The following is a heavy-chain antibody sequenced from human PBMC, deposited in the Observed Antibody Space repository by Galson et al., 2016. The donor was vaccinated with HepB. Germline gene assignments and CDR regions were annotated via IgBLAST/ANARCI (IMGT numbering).Heavy chain of an antibody. CDR3: SKDSSGRKVFTMVRELSSMDV. V-gene: IGHV3-23*01. CDR2: TSESGGST. CDR1: GFTFSRYS. Sequence: SLRVSCAASGFTFSRYSMTWVRQAPGTGLEWVSDTSESGGSTNYADSVKGRFTISRDNSKNTLYLQMNSLRAEDTAVYYCSKDSSGRKVFTMVRELSSMDVWGQGALVTVSS. J-gene: IGHJ4*02. D-gene: IGHD3-10*01.